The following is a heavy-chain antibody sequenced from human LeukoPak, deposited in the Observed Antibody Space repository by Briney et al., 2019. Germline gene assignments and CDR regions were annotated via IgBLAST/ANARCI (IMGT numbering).Heavy chain of an antibody. J-gene: IGHJ4*02. V-gene: IGHV1-2*02. CDR1: GYTFTGYY. Sequence: ASAKVSCKASGYTFTGYYMHWVRQAPGQGLEWMGWINPNSGGTNYAQKFQGRVTMTRDTSISTAYMELSRLRSDDTAVYYCARGAPYYYDSSGYYWARYWGQGTLVTVSS. D-gene: IGHD3-22*01. CDR2: INPNSGGT. CDR3: ARGAPYYYDSSGYYWARY.